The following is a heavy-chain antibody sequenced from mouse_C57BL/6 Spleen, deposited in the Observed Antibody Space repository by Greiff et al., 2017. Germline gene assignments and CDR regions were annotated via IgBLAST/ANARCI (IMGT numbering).Heavy chain of an antibody. CDR1: GYSITSGYY. D-gene: IGHD3-2*01. J-gene: IGHJ2*01. V-gene: IGHV3-6*01. Sequence: DVKLQESGPGLVKPSQSLSLTCSVTGYSITSGYYWNWIRQFPGNKLEWMGYISYDGSNNYNPSLKNRISITRDTSKNQFFLKLNSVTSEDTATYYCARGRQLDYWGQGTTLTVSS. CDR3: ARGRQLDY. CDR2: ISYDGSN.